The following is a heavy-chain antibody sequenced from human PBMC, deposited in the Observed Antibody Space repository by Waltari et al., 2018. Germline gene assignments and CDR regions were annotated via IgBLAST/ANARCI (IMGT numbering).Heavy chain of an antibody. J-gene: IGHJ6*03. CDR3: ARVFGYYYSYMDV. CDR1: GGSLSGYH. D-gene: IGHD3-3*01. CDR2: INDSGRT. V-gene: IGHV4-34*02. Sequence: QVQLQQWGAGLLKPSETLSLTCDVSGGSLSGYHWTWIRQPPGKGLEWIGEINDSGRTPYNPPLESRVTVSIDTANNQFSLRVRSVTAADTAVYYCARVFGYYYSYMDVWGKGTMVTISS.